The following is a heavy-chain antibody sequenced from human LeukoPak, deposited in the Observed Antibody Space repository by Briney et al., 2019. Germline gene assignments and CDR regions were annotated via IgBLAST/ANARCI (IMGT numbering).Heavy chain of an antibody. CDR3: ARAGDSGSYYDWFDP. D-gene: IGHD1-26*01. J-gene: IGHJ5*02. Sequence: ASVKVSCKASGYTFTSYGISWVRQAPGQGLEWMGWMNPNSGNTGYAQKFQGRVTMTRNTSISTAYMELSSLRSEDTAVYYCARAGDSGSYYDWFDPWGQGTLVTVSS. CDR2: MNPNSGNT. V-gene: IGHV1-8*02. CDR1: GYTFTSYG.